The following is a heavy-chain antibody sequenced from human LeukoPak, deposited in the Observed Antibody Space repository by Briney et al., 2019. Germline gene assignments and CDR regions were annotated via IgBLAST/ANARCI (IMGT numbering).Heavy chain of an antibody. D-gene: IGHD4-17*01. CDR3: AIIYADSRAFDY. V-gene: IGHV5-51*01. CDR1: GYTFSSHW. Sequence: LGESLKISCKGSGYTFSSHWIAWVRQMPGKALDWMGIIYPDDSDTRYSPSFQGQVTISADKSISTAYLQWGSLKASDTATYYCAIIYADSRAFDYWGQGTLVTVSS. CDR2: IYPDDSDT. J-gene: IGHJ4*02.